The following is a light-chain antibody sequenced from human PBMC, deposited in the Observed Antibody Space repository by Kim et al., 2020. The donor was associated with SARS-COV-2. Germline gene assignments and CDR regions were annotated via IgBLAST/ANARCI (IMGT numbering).Light chain of an antibody. Sequence: SVLPGQTASITCSGDKLGDKYASWYQQKSGQSPVLVIYQDNKRPSGIPGRFAGSNSGNTATLTISGTQAMDEADYYCQAWDSSTYVFGPGTKVTVL. CDR1: KLGDKY. J-gene: IGLJ1*01. CDR2: QDN. V-gene: IGLV3-1*01. CDR3: QAWDSSTYV.